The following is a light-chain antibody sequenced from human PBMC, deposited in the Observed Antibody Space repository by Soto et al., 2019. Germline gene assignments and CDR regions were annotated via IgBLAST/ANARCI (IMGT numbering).Light chain of an antibody. J-gene: IGLJ1*01. CDR1: DSNIGSNS. CDR3: AAWDASLSACV. CDR2: YNN. V-gene: IGLV1-47*02. Sequence: QSVLTQPPSASGTAGQGVTISCSGGDSNIGSNSVYWYQHLPRMAPKLLIYYNNQRPSGVPDRFSGSRSGTSASLAIVGLRSEDEAVYYCAAWDASLSACVFENGTKLTVL.